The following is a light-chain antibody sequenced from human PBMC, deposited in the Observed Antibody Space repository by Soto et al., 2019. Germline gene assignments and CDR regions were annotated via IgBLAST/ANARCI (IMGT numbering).Light chain of an antibody. CDR3: QHYDRYSRA. J-gene: IGKJ1*01. V-gene: IGKV1-5*03. CDR2: KAS. Sequence: DIQMTQSPSTLSASVGDRVTITCRASQSISSWLAWYQQKPGKAPKLLIYKASNLESGVPSRFSGSGSGTEFTLTISSLQPDDFATYYCQHYDRYSRAFGQGTKVEIK. CDR1: QSISSW.